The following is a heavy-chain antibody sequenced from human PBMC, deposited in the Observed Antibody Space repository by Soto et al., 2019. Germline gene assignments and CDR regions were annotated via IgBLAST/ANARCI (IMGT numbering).Heavy chain of an antibody. J-gene: IGHJ2*01. CDR3: AKEERGAAAVTLLSDWYFDL. D-gene: IGHD6-13*01. CDR2: ISGSGGST. CDR1: GFTFSRFA. V-gene: IGHV3-23*01. Sequence: EVQLLESGGGLVQPGGSLRLSCAASGFTFSRFAMSWVRQAPGKGLEWVSVISGSGGSTYYADSVKGRFTISRDNSKNTQYLQTNSVGAEDTAVYYCAKEERGAAAVTLLSDWYFDLWGRGTLVTVSS.